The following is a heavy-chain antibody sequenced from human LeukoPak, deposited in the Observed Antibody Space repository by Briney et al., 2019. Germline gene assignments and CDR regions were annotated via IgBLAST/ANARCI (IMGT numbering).Heavy chain of an antibody. CDR1: GFTFNDYG. V-gene: IGHV3-20*04. J-gene: IGHJ4*02. CDR2: INWNGGST. D-gene: IGHD3-22*01. Sequence: GGSLRLSCAASGFTFNDYGMSWVRQAPGKGLEWVSAINWNGGSTGYADSVKGRFTISRDNAKNSLYLQMNSLRAEDTALYYCARNFGGGDSSGPYYWGQGTLATVSS. CDR3: ARNFGGGDSSGPYY.